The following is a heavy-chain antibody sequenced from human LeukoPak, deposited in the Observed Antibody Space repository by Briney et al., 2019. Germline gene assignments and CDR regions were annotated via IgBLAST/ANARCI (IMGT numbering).Heavy chain of an antibody. CDR2: ISSSSSYI. CDR1: GFTFSSYS. D-gene: IGHD3-22*01. J-gene: IGHJ5*02. CDR3: AREQNYYDSSGYRNWFDP. V-gene: IGHV3-21*01. Sequence: SGGSLRLSCAASGFTFSSYSVNWVRQAPGKGLEWVSSISSSSSYIYYADSVKGRFTISRDNAKNSLYLQMNSLRAEDTAVYYCAREQNYYDSSGYRNWFDPWGQGTLVTVSS.